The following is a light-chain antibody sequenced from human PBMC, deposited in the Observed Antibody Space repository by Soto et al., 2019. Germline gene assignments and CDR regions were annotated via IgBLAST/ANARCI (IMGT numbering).Light chain of an antibody. Sequence: EIVMTQSPATLSVSPGERATLSCRASQSVSSNLAWYQQKPGQAPTLLIYGASARATGITARFSGSGSGTEFTLTISSLQSEDFAVYYCQHYNNWPFTFCQGTKLEIK. CDR1: QSVSSN. CDR3: QHYNNWPFT. CDR2: GAS. J-gene: IGKJ2*01. V-gene: IGKV3-15*01.